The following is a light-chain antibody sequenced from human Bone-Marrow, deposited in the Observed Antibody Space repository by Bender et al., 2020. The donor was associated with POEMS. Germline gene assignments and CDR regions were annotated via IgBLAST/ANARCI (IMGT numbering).Light chain of an antibody. CDR2: EDT. J-gene: IGLJ2*01. Sequence: QSALTQPASVSGSPGQSITISCTGASSDVGTYNLVSWYQHHPGKAPKLMIYEDTKRPSGVSPRFSASKSGNTAYLTISGLRADDEAHYHCCSYAGVDLFVVFGGGTKVTVL. CDR3: CSYAGVDLFVV. CDR1: SSDVGTYNL. V-gene: IGLV2-23*01.